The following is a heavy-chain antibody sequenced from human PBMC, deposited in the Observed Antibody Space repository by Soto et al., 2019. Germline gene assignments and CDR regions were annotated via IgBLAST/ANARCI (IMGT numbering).Heavy chain of an antibody. V-gene: IGHV4-30-2*01. Sequence: TSETLSLTCAVSGGSISSGGYSWSWIRQPPGKGLEWIGYIYHSGSTYYNPSLKSRVTISVDRSKNQFSLKLSSVTAADTAVYYCARDRAAAAGSVFDYWGQGTLVTVSS. J-gene: IGHJ4*02. CDR2: IYHSGST. CDR3: ARDRAAAAGSVFDY. CDR1: GGSISSGGYS. D-gene: IGHD6-13*01.